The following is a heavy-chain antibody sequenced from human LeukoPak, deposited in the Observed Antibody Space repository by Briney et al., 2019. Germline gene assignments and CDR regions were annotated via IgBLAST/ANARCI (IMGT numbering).Heavy chain of an antibody. CDR3: ARRRYYYYYMDV. Sequence: ASVTVSCKASGDTSTSYDTNWVRQGLGQGLEWMGRLIPNGGNTVYGQKFQGRVTITRNTSISTAYMELSSLRSEDTAVYYCARRRYYYYYMDVWGKGTTVTVSS. CDR1: GDTSTSYD. J-gene: IGHJ6*03. V-gene: IGHV1-8*03. CDR2: LIPNGGNT.